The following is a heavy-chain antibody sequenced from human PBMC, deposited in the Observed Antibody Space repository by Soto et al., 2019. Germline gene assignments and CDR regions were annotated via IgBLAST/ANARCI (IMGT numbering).Heavy chain of an antibody. J-gene: IGHJ4*02. D-gene: IGHD3-9*01. V-gene: IGHV1-69*18. CDR1: AGAFVNNA. CDR2: IVSMFGTT. CDR3: ARVALTGELLGGVDF. Sequence: QVQLVQSGAEVKKTGSSVRVSCQASAGAFVNNAITWVRQAPGQGLELMGTIVSMFGTTYYAQKFHGSVTISADGSTRASLMELSGLTFEDTAVYFCARVALTGELLGGVDFWGQGTL.